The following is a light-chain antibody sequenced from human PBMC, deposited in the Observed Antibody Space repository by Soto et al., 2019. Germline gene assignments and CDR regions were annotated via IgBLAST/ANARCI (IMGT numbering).Light chain of an antibody. J-gene: IGLJ2*01. CDR2: QDT. CDR3: QAWESSSVV. CDR1: KLGDRY. V-gene: IGLV3-1*01. Sequence: SYELTQPPSVSASPGQTASITCSGDKLGDRYACWYQQKPGQSPVLVIYQDTRRPSGIRERFSASNSGNTAALTISGTQAMDEADYYCQAWESSSVVFGGGTKLTVL.